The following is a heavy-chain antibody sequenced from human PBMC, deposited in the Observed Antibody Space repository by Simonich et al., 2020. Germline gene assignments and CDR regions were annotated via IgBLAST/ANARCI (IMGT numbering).Heavy chain of an antibody. V-gene: IGHV3-23*01. CDR1: GFTFSSYA. Sequence: EVQLLESGGGLVQPGGSLRLSCAASGFTFSSYAMSWVRQAQGKGLEWVTAISGRGGSTDYADSVKGRFTISRDNSKNTLYLQMNSLRAEDTAVYYCAKDSSLVGATDWFDPWGQGTLVTVSS. CDR2: ISGRGGST. J-gene: IGHJ5*02. D-gene: IGHD1-26*01. CDR3: AKDSSLVGATDWFDP.